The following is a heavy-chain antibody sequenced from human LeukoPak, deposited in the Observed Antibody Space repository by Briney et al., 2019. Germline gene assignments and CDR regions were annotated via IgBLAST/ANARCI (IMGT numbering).Heavy chain of an antibody. D-gene: IGHD6-19*01. J-gene: IGHJ4*02. Sequence: GGSLRLSCAASRFTVSSNHMSWVRQAPGKGLEWVSVIYSGGSTYYADSVKGRFTISRDNSKNTLYLQMNSLRAEDTAVYYCARVGGYSSGPDYWGQGTLVTVSS. CDR1: RFTVSSNH. CDR2: IYSGGST. CDR3: ARVGGYSSGPDY. V-gene: IGHV3-53*01.